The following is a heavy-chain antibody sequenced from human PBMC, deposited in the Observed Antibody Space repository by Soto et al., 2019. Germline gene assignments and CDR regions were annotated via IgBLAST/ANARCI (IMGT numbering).Heavy chain of an antibody. CDR1: GGTFSSYA. Sequence: GASVKVSCKASGGTFSSYAISWVRQAPGQGLEWMGGIIPIFGTANYAQKFQGRVTITADKSTSTAYMELSSLRSEDTAVYYCATRAGADAFDICGQGTMVTVSS. V-gene: IGHV1-69*06. CDR2: IIPIFGTA. J-gene: IGHJ3*02. D-gene: IGHD3-10*01. CDR3: ATRAGADAFDI.